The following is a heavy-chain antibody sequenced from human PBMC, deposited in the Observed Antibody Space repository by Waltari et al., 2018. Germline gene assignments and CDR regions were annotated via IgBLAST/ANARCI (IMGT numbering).Heavy chain of an antibody. J-gene: IGHJ6*02. Sequence: QVQLVQSGAEVKKPGASVKVSCKASGYTFTSYGISWVRQAPGQGLEWMGWGNPNSANTGYAQKFQGRVTMTRNTSISTAYMELSSLRSEDTAVYYCARGPDSSGYYYYYGMDFWGQGTTVTVSS. D-gene: IGHD3-22*01. CDR2: GNPNSANT. CDR1: GYTFTSYG. V-gene: IGHV1-8*02. CDR3: ARGPDSSGYYYYYGMDF.